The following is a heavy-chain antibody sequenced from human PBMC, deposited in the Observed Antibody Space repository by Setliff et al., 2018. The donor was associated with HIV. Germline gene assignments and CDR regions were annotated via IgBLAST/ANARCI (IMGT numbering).Heavy chain of an antibody. CDR1: GVSITSNSYY. J-gene: IGHJ4*01. D-gene: IGHD6-19*01. Sequence: PSETLSLTCTVSGVSITSNSYYWGWIRQPPGKGLEWIGSLYNNGVTYYNPSLRSRVTMSVDTSKNQFSLKLSSVTAADTAVYYCAYSTGWYYFDYWGHGALVTVSS. V-gene: IGHV4-39*07. CDR2: LYNNGVT. CDR3: AYSTGWYYFDY.